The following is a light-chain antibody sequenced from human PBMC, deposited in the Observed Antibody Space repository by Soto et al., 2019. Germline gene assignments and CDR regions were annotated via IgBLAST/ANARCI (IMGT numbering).Light chain of an antibody. CDR2: GGA. J-gene: IGKJ2*01. Sequence: ENVLTQSPGTQSLSPGESVTLSCRASQSASRGNLAWYQQKPGQAPRLLIYGGAIRATGIPDRFSGSGSGTDFTLSISRLEPEDFAVYYCLQYVSPPYTFGQGTKLEIK. CDR3: LQYVSPPYT. CDR1: QSASRGN. V-gene: IGKV3-20*01.